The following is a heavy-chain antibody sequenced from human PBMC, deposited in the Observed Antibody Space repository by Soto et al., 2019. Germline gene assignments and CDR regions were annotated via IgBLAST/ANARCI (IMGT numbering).Heavy chain of an antibody. J-gene: IGHJ4*02. V-gene: IGHV3-30-3*02. D-gene: IGHD5-18*01. CDR3: ANERRLWEYYFDY. Sequence: SGGSLRLSCAASGFTFSSYAMHWVRQAPGKGLEWVAVISYDGSNKYYADSVKGRFTISRDNSKNTLYLQMNSLRAEDTAVYYCANERRLWEYYFDYWGQGTLVTVYS. CDR1: GFTFSSYA. CDR2: ISYDGSNK.